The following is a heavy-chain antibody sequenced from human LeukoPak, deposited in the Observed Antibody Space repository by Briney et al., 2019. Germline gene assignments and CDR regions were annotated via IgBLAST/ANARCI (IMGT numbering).Heavy chain of an antibody. CDR3: ARGGSIAARGWIDP. J-gene: IGHJ5*02. CDR2: IYYTGST. CDR1: GGSFTTYY. Sequence: PSETLSLTCTVSGGSFTTYYWSWIRQPPGKGLDWIGYIYYTGSTTYNPSLKSRVTISVDTSKNQFSLRLSSVTAADTAVYYCARGGSIAARGWIDPWGQGTLVTVSS. D-gene: IGHD6-6*01. V-gene: IGHV4-59*12.